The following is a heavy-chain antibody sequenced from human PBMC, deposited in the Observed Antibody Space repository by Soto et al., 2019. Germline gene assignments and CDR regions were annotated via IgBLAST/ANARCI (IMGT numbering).Heavy chain of an antibody. CDR3: EAQYQLLDY. V-gene: IGHV4-34*01. Sequence: PSETLSLTCAVYGGSFSGYYWSWIRQPPGKGLEWVGEINHSGSTNYNPSLKSRVTISVDTPKNQFSLKLSSVTAADMAVYYCEAQYQLLDYWGQGTLVTAPQ. CDR1: GGSFSGYY. CDR2: INHSGST. J-gene: IGHJ4*02. D-gene: IGHD2-2*01.